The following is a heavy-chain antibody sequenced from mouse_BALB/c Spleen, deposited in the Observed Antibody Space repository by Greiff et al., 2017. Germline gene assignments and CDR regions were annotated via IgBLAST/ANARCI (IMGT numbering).Heavy chain of an antibody. J-gene: IGHJ4*01. Sequence: EVQGVESGPELVKPGASVKMSCKASGYTFTSYVMHWVKQKPGQGLEWIGYINPYNDGTKYNEKFKGKATLTSDKSSSTAYMELSSLTSEDSAVYYCERSTLLRLRRPDYYAMDYWGQGTSVTVSS. CDR2: INPYNDGT. D-gene: IGHD1-2*01. CDR3: ERSTLLRLRRPDYYAMDY. CDR1: GYTFTSYV. V-gene: IGHV1-14*01.